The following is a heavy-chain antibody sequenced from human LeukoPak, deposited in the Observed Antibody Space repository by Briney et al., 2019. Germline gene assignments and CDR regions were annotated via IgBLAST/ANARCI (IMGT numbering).Heavy chain of an antibody. Sequence: PGGSLRLSCAASGFTFSSHWMHWVRQAPGKGLVWVSRINGAGSSTSYADSVKGRFTISRDNSKNTLYLQMNRLRAEDTAVYYCATKPTYGAYTDYWGQGTLVTVSS. V-gene: IGHV3-74*01. CDR1: GFTFSSHW. CDR3: ATKPTYGAYTDY. D-gene: IGHD4/OR15-4a*01. J-gene: IGHJ4*02. CDR2: INGAGSST.